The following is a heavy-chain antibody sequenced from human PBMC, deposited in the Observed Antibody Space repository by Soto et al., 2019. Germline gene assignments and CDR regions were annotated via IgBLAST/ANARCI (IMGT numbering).Heavy chain of an antibody. Sequence: VSLRLSCAASGFTFSSYAMSWVRQSPGKGLEWVSAIPGSSSSTYYAGSVKGRFTISRDNSKNTLYLQMNSLRVEDTAVYYCAKIGDSSSVSLPLVLLDHWGQGALVTVSS. CDR1: GFTFSSYA. CDR3: AKIGDSSSVSLPLVLLDH. J-gene: IGHJ4*02. D-gene: IGHD6-6*01. V-gene: IGHV3-23*01. CDR2: IPGSSSST.